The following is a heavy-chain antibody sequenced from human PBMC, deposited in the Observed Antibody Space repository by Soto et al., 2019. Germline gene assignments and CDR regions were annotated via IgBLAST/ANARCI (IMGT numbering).Heavy chain of an antibody. CDR1: GGTFSSYS. CDR3: ARGAAGIAVAGPSYYFDY. Sequence: QVQLVQSGAEVKKPGSSVKVSCKASGGTFSSYSISWVRQAPGQGLEWMGRIIPILGIANYAQKLQGSVTITADKSTSTAYMELSSLRSEDTAVYYCARGAAGIAVAGPSYYFDYWGQGTLVTVSS. V-gene: IGHV1-69*02. D-gene: IGHD6-19*01. J-gene: IGHJ4*02. CDR2: IIPILGIA.